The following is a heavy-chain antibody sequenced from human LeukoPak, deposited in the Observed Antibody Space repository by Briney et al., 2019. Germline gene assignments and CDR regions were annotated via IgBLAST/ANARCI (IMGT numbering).Heavy chain of an antibody. Sequence: GASVKVSCKVSGYTLTELSMHWVRQAPGKGLEWMGGFDPEDGETIYAQKFQGRVTMTEDTSTSTAYMELRSLRSDDTAVYYCAREAPYCGGDCPPGYWGQGTLVTVSS. J-gene: IGHJ4*02. D-gene: IGHD2-21*02. CDR1: GYTLTELS. V-gene: IGHV1-24*01. CDR2: FDPEDGET. CDR3: AREAPYCGGDCPPGY.